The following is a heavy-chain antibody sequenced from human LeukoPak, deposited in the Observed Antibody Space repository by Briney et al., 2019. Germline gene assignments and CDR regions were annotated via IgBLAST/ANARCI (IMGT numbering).Heavy chain of an antibody. J-gene: IGHJ4*02. CDR1: GGSISSSTYY. V-gene: IGHV4-39*07. Sequence: PSETLSLTCTVSGGSISSSTYYWGWIRQPPGKGLEWIGEINHSGSTNYNPSLKSRVTISVDTSKNQFSLKLSSVTAADTAVYYCARGGTIFGVAYPGVLPSNYWGQGTLVTVSS. D-gene: IGHD3-3*01. CDR3: ARGGTIFGVAYPGVLPSNY. CDR2: INHSGST.